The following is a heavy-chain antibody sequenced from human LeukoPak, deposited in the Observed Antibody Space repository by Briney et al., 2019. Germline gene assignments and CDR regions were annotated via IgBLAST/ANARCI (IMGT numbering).Heavy chain of an antibody. V-gene: IGHV3-7*03. CDR2: IKQDGSEK. Sequence: GGSLRLSCAASGFTFSSYWMSWVRQAPGKGLEWVANIKQDGSEKYYVDSVKGRFTISRDNAKNSLYLQMNSLRAEDTAVYYCGAPAANGDYYGMDVWGQGTTVTVSS. CDR1: GFTFSSYW. D-gene: IGHD2-2*01. CDR3: GAPAANGDYYGMDV. J-gene: IGHJ6*02.